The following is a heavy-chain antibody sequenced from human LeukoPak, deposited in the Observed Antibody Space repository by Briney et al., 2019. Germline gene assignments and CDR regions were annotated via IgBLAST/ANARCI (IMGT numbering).Heavy chain of an antibody. V-gene: IGHV1-69*05. CDR2: IIPIFGTA. D-gene: IGHD2-2*01. CDR1: GGTFSSYA. CDR3: ASVIVVVPSSYAFDI. Sequence: SVKVFCKASGGTFSSYAISWVRQAPGQGLEWMGGIIPIFGTANYAQKFQGRVTITTDESTSTAYMELSSLRSEDTAVYYCASVIVVVPSSYAFDIWGQGTMVTVSS. J-gene: IGHJ3*02.